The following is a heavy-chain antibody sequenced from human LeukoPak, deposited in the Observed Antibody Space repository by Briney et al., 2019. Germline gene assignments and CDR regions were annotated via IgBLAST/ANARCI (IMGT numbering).Heavy chain of an antibody. V-gene: IGHV4-39*01. CDR2: IYYSGST. Sequence: PSETLSLTGTVSGGSISSSSYYWGWIRQPPGKGLEWIGSIYYSGSTYYNPSLKSRVTISVDTSKNQFSLKLSSVTAADTAVYYCASDSGMDTLGGEFDYWGQGTLVTVSS. J-gene: IGHJ4*02. D-gene: IGHD5-18*01. CDR3: ASDSGMDTLGGEFDY. CDR1: GGSISSSSYY.